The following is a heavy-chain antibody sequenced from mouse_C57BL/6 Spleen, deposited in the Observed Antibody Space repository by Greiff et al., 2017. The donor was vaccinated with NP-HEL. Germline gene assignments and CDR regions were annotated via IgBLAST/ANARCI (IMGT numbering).Heavy chain of an antibody. CDR1: GYAFSSSW. D-gene: IGHD2-4*01. J-gene: IGHJ4*01. CDR3: ARSFYYDYDDSLYYYAMDY. V-gene: IGHV1-82*01. CDR2: IYPGDGDT. Sequence: QVQLQQSGPELVKPGASVKISCKASGYAFSSSWMNWVKQRPGKGLEWIGRIYPGDGDTNYNGKFKGKATLTADKSSSTAYMQLSSLTSEDSAVYFCARSFYYDYDDSLYYYAMDYWGQGTSVTVSS.